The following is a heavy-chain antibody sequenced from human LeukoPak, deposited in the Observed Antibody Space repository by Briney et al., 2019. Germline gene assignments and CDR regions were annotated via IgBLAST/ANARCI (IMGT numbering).Heavy chain of an antibody. CDR1: GFTFSSYA. J-gene: IGHJ4*02. CDR2: ISYDGSNK. D-gene: IGHD6-13*01. CDR3: AKDRAAIAALPLVDY. Sequence: GRSLRLSCAASGFTFSSYAMHWVRQAPGKGLEWVAVISYDGSNKYYADSVKGRFTISRDNSKNTLYLQMNSLRAEDTAVYYCAKDRAAIAALPLVDYWGQGTLVTVSS. V-gene: IGHV3-30-3*01.